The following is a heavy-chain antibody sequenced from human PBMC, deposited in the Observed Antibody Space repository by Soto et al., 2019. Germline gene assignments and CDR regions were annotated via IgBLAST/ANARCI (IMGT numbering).Heavy chain of an antibody. Sequence: ASVKVSCKASGYTFTSYGISCVRQAPGQGLEWMGWISAYNGNTNYAQKLQGRVTMTTDTSTSTAYMELRSLRSDDTAVYYCARGPYCGGDCYYDAFDIWGQGTMVTVSS. D-gene: IGHD2-21*02. CDR2: ISAYNGNT. J-gene: IGHJ3*02. V-gene: IGHV1-18*04. CDR1: GYTFTSYG. CDR3: ARGPYCGGDCYYDAFDI.